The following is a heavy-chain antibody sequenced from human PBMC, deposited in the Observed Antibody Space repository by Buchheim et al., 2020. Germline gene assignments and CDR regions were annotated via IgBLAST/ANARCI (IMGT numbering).Heavy chain of an antibody. CDR1: GFTFSSYE. D-gene: IGHD3-10*01. CDR3: ARGRELLWFGELGFDY. V-gene: IGHV3-48*03. J-gene: IGHJ4*02. Sequence: EVQLVESGGGLVQPGGSLRLSCAASGFTFSSYEMNWVRQAPRKGLEWVSYISSSGSTIYYADSVKGRFTISRDNAKNSLYLQMNSLRAEDTAVYYCARGRELLWFGELGFDYWGQGTL. CDR2: ISSSGSTI.